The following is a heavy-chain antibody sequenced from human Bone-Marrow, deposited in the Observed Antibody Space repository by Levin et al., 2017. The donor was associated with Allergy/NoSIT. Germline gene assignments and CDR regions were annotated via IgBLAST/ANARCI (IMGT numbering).Heavy chain of an antibody. V-gene: IGHV3-30-3*01. CDR1: GFTFSSYA. CDR3: AREQRVRGVIITGPTRWFDP. J-gene: IGHJ5*02. CDR2: ISYDGSNK. Sequence: GGSLRLSCAASGFTFSSYAMHWVRQAPGKGLEWVAVISYDGSNKYYADSVKGRFTISRDNSKNTLYLQMNSLRAEDTAVYYCAREQRVRGVIITGPTRWFDPWGQGTLVTVSS. D-gene: IGHD3-10*01.